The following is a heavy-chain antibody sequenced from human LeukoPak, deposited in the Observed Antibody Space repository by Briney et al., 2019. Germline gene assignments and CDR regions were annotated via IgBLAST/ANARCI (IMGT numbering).Heavy chain of an antibody. D-gene: IGHD5-12*01. Sequence: GGSLRLSCAASGFTFSSYWMSWVRQAPGKGLEWVANIKQDGSEKYYVDSVKGRFTISRDNAKNSLYLQMNSLRVEDTAVYYCARASYSGYDYYFDFWGQGTLVTVSS. CDR1: GFTFSSYW. J-gene: IGHJ4*02. V-gene: IGHV3-7*01. CDR3: ARASYSGYDYYFDF. CDR2: IKQDGSEK.